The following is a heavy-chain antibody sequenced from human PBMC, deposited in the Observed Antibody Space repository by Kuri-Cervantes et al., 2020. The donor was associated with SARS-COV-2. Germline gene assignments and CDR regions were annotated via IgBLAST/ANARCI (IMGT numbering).Heavy chain of an antibody. D-gene: IGHD5-24*01. CDR3: ANILLGERWLQLGGDAFDI. V-gene: IGHV3-74*01. J-gene: IGHJ3*02. CDR1: GFTFSGHW. Sequence: GESLKISCAASGFTFSGHWIHWVRQAPGKGLVWVSRINPDGSYTNNADSVKGRFTISRDNSRNTQYLQMNSLSAEDTAVYYCANILLGERWLQLGGDAFDIWGQGTMVTVSS. CDR2: INPDGSYT.